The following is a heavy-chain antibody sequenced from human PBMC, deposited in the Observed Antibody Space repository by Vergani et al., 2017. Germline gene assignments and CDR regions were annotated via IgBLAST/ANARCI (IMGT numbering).Heavy chain of an antibody. V-gene: IGHV5-51*01. D-gene: IGHD1-26*01. Sequence: EVQLVQSGAEVKKPGESLKISCKGSGYSFTSYWIGWVRQMPEKGLEWMGIIYPDDSDTRYSPSFQGQVTISADKSISTDYLQWSRLKASNTAIYYCARQFSRSGSSHYGMDVWGQGTTVTVSS. CDR2: IYPDDSDT. CDR3: ARQFSRSGSSHYGMDV. J-gene: IGHJ6*02. CDR1: GYSFTSYW.